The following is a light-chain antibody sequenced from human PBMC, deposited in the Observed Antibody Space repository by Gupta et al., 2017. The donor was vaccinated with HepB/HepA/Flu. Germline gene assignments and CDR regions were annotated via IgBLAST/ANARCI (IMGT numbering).Light chain of an antibody. CDR3: MQGTFWRT. Sequence: EVVMTQSPLSLPVTLGQSASISCKSSQSLVHTDGYIYLNWFHQMPGQSPRRLIYKVSNRDSGVPDRFSGSGSGTDFTLKSSRGEAEDVGVYYCMQGTFWRTFGQGTKVEI. J-gene: IGKJ1*01. CDR2: KVS. CDR1: QSLVHTDGYIY. V-gene: IGKV2-30*02.